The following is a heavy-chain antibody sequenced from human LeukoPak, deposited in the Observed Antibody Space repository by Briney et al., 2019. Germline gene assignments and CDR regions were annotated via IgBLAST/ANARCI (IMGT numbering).Heavy chain of an antibody. J-gene: IGHJ3*02. V-gene: IGHV3-30*04. CDR2: ISYDGSNK. CDR3: ARGRQNSGSYSDAFDI. CDR1: GFTFSSYA. D-gene: IGHD1-26*01. Sequence: GGSLRLSCAASGFTFSSYAMSWVRQAPGKGLEWVAVISYDGSNKYYADSVKGRFTISRDNSKNTLYLQMNSLRAEDTAVYYCARGRQNSGSYSDAFDIWGQGTVVTVSS.